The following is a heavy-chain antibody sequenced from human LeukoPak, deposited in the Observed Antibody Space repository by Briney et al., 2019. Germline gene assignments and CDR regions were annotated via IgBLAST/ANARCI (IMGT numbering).Heavy chain of an antibody. J-gene: IGHJ4*02. Sequence: PSETLSLTCTVSGGSISSNYWSWIRQPAGKGLEWIGRIYISGTTNYNPSLKSRVTISVDTSKNQFSLKLSSVTAADTAVYYCARGLGYSSSSNWGQGTLVTVSS. CDR2: IYISGTT. D-gene: IGHD6-6*01. CDR1: GGSISSNY. V-gene: IGHV4-4*07. CDR3: ARGLGYSSSSN.